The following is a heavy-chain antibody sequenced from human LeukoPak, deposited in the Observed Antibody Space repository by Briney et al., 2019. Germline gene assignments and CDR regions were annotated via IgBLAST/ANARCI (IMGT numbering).Heavy chain of an antibody. CDR2: IYHSGST. CDR3: ASVGDGYINDY. CDR1: GGSISSGGYS. Sequence: PSETLSLTCAVSGGSISSGGYSWSWIRQPPGKGLEWIGYIYHSGSTYYNPSLKSRVTISVDRSKNQFSLKLSSVTAADTAVYYCASVGDGYINDYWGQGTLVTVSS. D-gene: IGHD5-24*01. V-gene: IGHV4-30-2*01. J-gene: IGHJ4*02.